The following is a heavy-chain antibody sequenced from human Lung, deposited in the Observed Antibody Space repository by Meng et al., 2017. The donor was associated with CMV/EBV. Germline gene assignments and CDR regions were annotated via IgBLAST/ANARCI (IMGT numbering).Heavy chain of an antibody. J-gene: IGHJ4*02. CDR1: GFTFSSYA. Sequence: QVQLVEFGGGGVPPGRSLRLSCAASGFTFSSYAMHWVRQAPGKGLEWVAVISYDGSNKYYADSVKGRFTISRDNSKNTLYLQMNSLRAEDTAVYYCAHGGGDCWGQGTLVTVSS. CDR2: ISYDGSNK. D-gene: IGHD2-15*01. CDR3: AHGGGDC. V-gene: IGHV3-30-3*01.